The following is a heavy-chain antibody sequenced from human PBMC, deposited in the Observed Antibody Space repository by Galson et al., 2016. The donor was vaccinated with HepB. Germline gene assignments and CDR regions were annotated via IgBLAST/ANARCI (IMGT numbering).Heavy chain of an antibody. J-gene: IGHJ4*02. V-gene: IGHV4-28*01. CDR3: ARRSTYGDYDY. D-gene: IGHD4-17*01. CDR1: GCSLSENYW. CDR2: IHRSGGT. Sequence: ETLSLTCAVSGCSLSENYWWGWIRQPPGRGLEWIGYIHRSGGTFYTPSHKSRVTMAVDTSKNQFSLKLSSVTAVDTAMYYCARRSTYGDYDYWGQGILVTVSS.